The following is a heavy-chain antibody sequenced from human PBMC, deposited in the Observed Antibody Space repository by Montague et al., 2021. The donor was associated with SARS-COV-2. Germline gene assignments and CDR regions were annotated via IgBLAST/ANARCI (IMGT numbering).Heavy chain of an antibody. Sequence: TLSLTCTVSGGSISSGGYYWSWIRQHPGKGLEWIGYIYYSGSTYYNPSLKSRVTISVDTSKNQFSLKLSSVTAADTAVYYCAGYVDSSGWFNPRGSGTFDYWGQGTLVTVSS. D-gene: IGHD6-19*01. V-gene: IGHV4-31*03. CDR3: AGYVDSSGWFNPRGSGTFDY. J-gene: IGHJ4*02. CDR2: IYYSGST. CDR1: GGSISSGGYY.